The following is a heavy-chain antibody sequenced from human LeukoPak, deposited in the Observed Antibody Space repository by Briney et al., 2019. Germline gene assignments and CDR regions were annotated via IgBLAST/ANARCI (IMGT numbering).Heavy chain of an antibody. CDR2: INPNSGGT. Sequence: ASVKVSCKASGYTFTGYYMHWVRQAPGQGLEWMGWINPNSGGTNYAQKFQGRVTMTRDTSISIAYMELSRLRSDDTAVYYCARDLGDCSSTSCYSSTFDYWGQGTLVTVSS. V-gene: IGHV1-2*02. D-gene: IGHD2-2*02. CDR3: ARDLGDCSSTSCYSSTFDY. CDR1: GYTFTGYY. J-gene: IGHJ4*02.